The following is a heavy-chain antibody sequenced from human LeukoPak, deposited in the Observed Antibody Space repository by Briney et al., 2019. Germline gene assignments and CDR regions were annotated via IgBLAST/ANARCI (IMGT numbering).Heavy chain of an antibody. V-gene: IGHV1-2*02. CDR2: VNPNSGCT. J-gene: IGHJ6*03. Sequence: GASVKVSCKASGGTFSSYAISWVRQAPGQGLEWMGWVNPNSGCTNYAQKFQGRVTMTRDTSSSKAYMELSRLRSDDTAVYYCARGIGRGYCSSTSCYRNYYYYYYMDVWGKGTTVTVSS. CDR3: ARGIGRGYCSSTSCYRNYYYYYYMDV. CDR1: GGTFSSYA. D-gene: IGHD2-2*01.